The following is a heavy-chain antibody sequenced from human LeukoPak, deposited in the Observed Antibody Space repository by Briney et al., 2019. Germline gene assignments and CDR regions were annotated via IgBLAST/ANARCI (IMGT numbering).Heavy chain of an antibody. Sequence: SETLSLTCTVSGGSISNYYWSWIRQPPGKGLEWIGYIFSSGSTNYNPSLKSRVTISVDTSKNQFSLKLSSVTAADTAVYYCARVNYFGPGAYYRFDYWGQGTLVTVSS. D-gene: IGHD3-10*01. CDR2: IFSSGST. J-gene: IGHJ4*02. CDR1: GGSISNYY. V-gene: IGHV4-59*01. CDR3: ARVNYFGPGAYYRFDY.